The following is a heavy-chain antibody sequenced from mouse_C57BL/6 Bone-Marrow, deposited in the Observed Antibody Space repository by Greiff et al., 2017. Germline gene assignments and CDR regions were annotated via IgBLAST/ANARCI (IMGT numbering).Heavy chain of an antibody. CDR1: GYTFTSYG. CDR2: IYPRSGNT. V-gene: IGHV1-81*01. Sequence: QVQLKQSGAELARPGASVKLSCKASGYTFTSYGISWVKQRTGQGLEWIGEIYPRSGNTYYNEKFKGKATLTADKSSSTAYMELRSLTSEDSAVYFCASEDGYFYYFAYWGQGTTLTVSS. D-gene: IGHD2-3*01. CDR3: ASEDGYFYYFAY. J-gene: IGHJ2*01.